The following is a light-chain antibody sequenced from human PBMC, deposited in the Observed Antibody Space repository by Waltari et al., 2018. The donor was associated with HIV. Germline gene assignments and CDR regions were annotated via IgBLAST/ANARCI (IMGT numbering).Light chain of an antibody. Sequence: QHVVTPQPSLTVAPGGPITLTCSSVTGPVSHGHYANWFQQKPGQPPRPLFYNSNRRHSATPARFSASLVGDRAALTLSNVWPDDQAVYFCMLFFRSSYLFGGGTKVTVL. CDR1: TGPVSHGHY. J-gene: IGLJ2*01. CDR3: MLFFRSSYL. V-gene: IGLV7-43*01. CDR2: NSN.